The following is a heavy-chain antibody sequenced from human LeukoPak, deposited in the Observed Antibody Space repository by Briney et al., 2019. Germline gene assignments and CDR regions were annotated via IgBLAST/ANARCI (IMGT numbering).Heavy chain of an antibody. CDR3: ASSGSYRFDY. V-gene: IGHV3-74*03. D-gene: IGHD1-26*01. CDR1: GFTFSNYW. J-gene: IGHJ4*02. CDR2: IDNAGSIT. Sequence: GSLRLSCAASGFTFSNYWIHWVRQAPGKGLVWVSRIDNAGSITTYADSVKGRFTISRDNAENTLYLQMNSLRVEDTAVYYCASSGSYRFDYWGQGTLVTVSS.